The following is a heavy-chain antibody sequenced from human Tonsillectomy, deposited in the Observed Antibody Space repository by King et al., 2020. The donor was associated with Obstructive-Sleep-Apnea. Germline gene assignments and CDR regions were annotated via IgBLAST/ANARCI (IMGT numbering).Heavy chain of an antibody. D-gene: IGHD2-15*01. CDR2: LSYEGSNK. J-gene: IGHJ5*02. CDR1: GFTFSSYA. CDR3: ARDALQPYCSGGSCYSDWFDP. V-gene: IGHV3-30*04. Sequence: VQLVESGGGVVQPGRSLRLSWAASGFTFSSYAMHWVRQAPGKGLEWVAVLSYEGSNKYYADSVKGRFTISRDNSKNTLYLQMNSLRAEDTAVYYCARDALQPYCSGGSCYSDWFDPWGQGTLVTVSS.